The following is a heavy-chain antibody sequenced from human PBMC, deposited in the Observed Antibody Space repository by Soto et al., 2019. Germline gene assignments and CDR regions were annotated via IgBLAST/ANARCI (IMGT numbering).Heavy chain of an antibody. CDR1: GSSVRNIF. CDR2: MSSDGNT. Sequence: GGSLRLSCAASGSSVRNIFMSWVRQAPGKGLEWVSTMSSDGNTYYAESVKGRFTISRDSSKNTLWLQMNSLRVDDTAVYYRARDHAFGGYDYRGQGTLVTVSS. J-gene: IGHJ4*02. D-gene: IGHD5-12*01. V-gene: IGHV3-53*01. CDR3: ARDHAFGGYDY.